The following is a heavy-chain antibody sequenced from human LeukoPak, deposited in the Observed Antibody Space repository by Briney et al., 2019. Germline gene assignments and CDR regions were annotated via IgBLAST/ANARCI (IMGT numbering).Heavy chain of an antibody. CDR3: ARAARGSSYYYDSSGYYYGHYYYYGMDV. V-gene: IGHV3-30-3*01. CDR1: GFTFSSYA. J-gene: IGHJ6*02. D-gene: IGHD3-22*01. Sequence: GGSLRLSCAASGFTFSSYAMHWVRQAPGKGLEWVAVISYDGSNKYYADSEKGRFTISRDNSKNTLYLQMNSLRAEDTAVYYCARAARGSSYYYDSSGYYYGHYYYYGMDVWGQGTTVTVSS. CDR2: ISYDGSNK.